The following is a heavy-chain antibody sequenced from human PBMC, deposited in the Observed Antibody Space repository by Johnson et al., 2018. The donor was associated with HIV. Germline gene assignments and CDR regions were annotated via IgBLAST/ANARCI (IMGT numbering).Heavy chain of an antibody. CDR2: ISSSGRTT. Sequence: QVQLVESGGGLVQPGGSLRLSCVASGFTFSDHYMTWIRQAPGKGLECISSISSSGRTTYYADSVKGRFTISRNNVQNSMLLQMNSLRAEDTAVYYCATRDPTHRPGVFDIWGQGTMVIVSS. D-gene: IGHD1-14*01. V-gene: IGHV3-11*04. J-gene: IGHJ3*02. CDR1: GFTFSDHY. CDR3: ATRDPTHRPGVFDI.